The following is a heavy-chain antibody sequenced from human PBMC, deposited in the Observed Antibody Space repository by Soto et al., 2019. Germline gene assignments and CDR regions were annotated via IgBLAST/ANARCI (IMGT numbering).Heavy chain of an antibody. CDR2: IYYSGST. D-gene: IGHD2-15*01. J-gene: IGHJ4*02. Sequence: PSGTLSLTCTGSGGSISSYYWSWIRKPPGKGLEWIGYIYYSGSTNYNPSLKSRVTISVDTSKNQFSLKLSSVTAAGTAVYYCARLCSGGSCYGPYTYFDYWGQGTMGTVSS. CDR1: GGSISSYY. V-gene: IGHV4-59*01. CDR3: ARLCSGGSCYGPYTYFDY.